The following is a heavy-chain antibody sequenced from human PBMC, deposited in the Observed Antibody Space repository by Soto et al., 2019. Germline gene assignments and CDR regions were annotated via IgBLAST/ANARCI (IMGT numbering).Heavy chain of an antibody. CDR2: IYYSGST. CDR1: GGSISSYY. V-gene: IGHV4-59*08. D-gene: IGHD6-13*01. J-gene: IGHJ6*02. CDR3: ARTAAAGKNYYGTDV. Sequence: SETLSLTCTVSGGSISSYYWSWIRQPPGKGLEWIGYIYYSGSTNYNPSLKSRVTISVDTSKNQFSLKLSSVTAADTAMYYCARTAAAGKNYYGTDVWGQGTTVTVSS.